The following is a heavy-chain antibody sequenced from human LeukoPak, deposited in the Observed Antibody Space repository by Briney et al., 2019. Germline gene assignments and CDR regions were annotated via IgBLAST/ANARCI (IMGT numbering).Heavy chain of an antibody. V-gene: IGHV4-38-2*01. CDR2: IYYSGNT. J-gene: IGHJ4*02. CDR3: ARHRLYDTTGYYYDFDY. Sequence: SETLSLTCAVSGYSISIGYYWGWIRQPPGKGLERIGSIYYSGNTYDNPSLKSRLAISLDTSKNQFSLKLSSVTASDTAVYYCARHRLYDTTGYYYDFDYWGQGTLVTVSS. D-gene: IGHD3-22*01. CDR1: GYSISIGYY.